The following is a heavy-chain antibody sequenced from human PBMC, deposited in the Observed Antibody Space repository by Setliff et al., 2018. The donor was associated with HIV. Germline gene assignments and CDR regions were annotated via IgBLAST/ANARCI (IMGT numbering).Heavy chain of an antibody. V-gene: IGHV3-15*01. CDR2: IKSKTDGETE. CDR3: TTAVAQNWYGSGNENY. CDR1: GFTFTNAW. J-gene: IGHJ4*02. Sequence: RLSCAASGFTFTNAWMSWVRQAPGKGLEWVGRIKSKTDGETEDYAAPVKGRFTISRDDSRSTLYLQMNSLITEDTALYYCTTAVAQNWYGSGNENYWGQGTLVTVSS. D-gene: IGHD3-10*01.